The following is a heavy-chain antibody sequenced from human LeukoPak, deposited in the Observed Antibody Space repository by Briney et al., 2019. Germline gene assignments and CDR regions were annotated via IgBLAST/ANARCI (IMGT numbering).Heavy chain of an antibody. D-gene: IGHD6-6*01. J-gene: IGHJ4*02. CDR3: ARGRGAARFVTIEFDY. V-gene: IGHV4-34*01. CDR1: GGSFSGYH. Sequence: SETLSLTCAVYGGSFSGYHWSWIRQPPGKGLEWIGEINHRGSTNYNPSLKSRVTMSVDTSKNQFSLKLSSVTAADTAVYYCARGRGAARFVTIEFDYWGQRALVTLSS. CDR2: INHRGST.